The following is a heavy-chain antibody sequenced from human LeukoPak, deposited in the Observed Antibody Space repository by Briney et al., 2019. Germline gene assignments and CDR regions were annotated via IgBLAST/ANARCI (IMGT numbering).Heavy chain of an antibody. CDR2: SFYSGST. J-gene: IGHJ4*02. CDR3: ARGTGNWNFGV. D-gene: IGHD1-7*01. V-gene: IGHV4-59*11. CDR1: GASINSHY. Sequence: KPSETLSLTCTVSGASINSHYWSWFRQSPGKGLEWIGHSFYSGSTNYSPSLRSRVTISVDRPNNKFSLKLRSVTAADTAVYYCARGTGNWNFGVWGRGSLIIVSS.